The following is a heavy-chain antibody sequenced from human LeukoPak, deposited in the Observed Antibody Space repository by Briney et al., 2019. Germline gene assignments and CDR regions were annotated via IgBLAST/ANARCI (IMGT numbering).Heavy chain of an antibody. Sequence: SETLSLTCAVYGGSFSGSYWNWIRQPPGKGLEWIGEINHSGGTTYNPSLKSRVTISVDTSKNQCSLKLSSVTAADTAVYYCARWMVGDAFDIWGQGTMVTVSS. CDR1: GGSFSGSY. CDR2: INHSGGT. CDR3: ARWMVGDAFDI. V-gene: IGHV4-34*01. J-gene: IGHJ3*02. D-gene: IGHD3-10*01.